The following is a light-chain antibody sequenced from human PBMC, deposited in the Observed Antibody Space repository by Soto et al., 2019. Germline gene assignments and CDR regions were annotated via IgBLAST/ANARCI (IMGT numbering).Light chain of an antibody. CDR1: RDVGSD. CDR3: QHYKMYSPWT. J-gene: IGKJ1*01. CDR2: AAS. Sequence: QMNQSPSSLSAYMGDKIIITCRASRDVGSDVSWYQQKPGQAPKLLIYAASNLYTGVPSRFSGSRSGTEFTLTISSLQPDDFATYYCQHYKMYSPWTFGQGT. V-gene: IGKV1-17*01.